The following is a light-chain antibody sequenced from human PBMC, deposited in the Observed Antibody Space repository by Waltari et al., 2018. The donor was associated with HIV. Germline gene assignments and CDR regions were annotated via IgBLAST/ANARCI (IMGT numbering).Light chain of an antibody. J-gene: IGKJ2*01. CDR1: PGVGTS. CDR2: GSH. CDR3: QQFATWPSYT. Sequence: EIILTQSPDTLSVSPGDRVTLSCRASPGVGTSLVWYHQRSGQPPRRLLSGSHMTYPGVSARFSGSGSGTDFTLTISNLQSEDFATYYCQQFATWPSYTFGQGTRLEI. V-gene: IGKV3-15*01.